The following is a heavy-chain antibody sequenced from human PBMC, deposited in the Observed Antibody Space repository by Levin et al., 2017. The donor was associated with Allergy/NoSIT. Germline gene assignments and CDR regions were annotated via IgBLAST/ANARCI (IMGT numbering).Heavy chain of an antibody. Sequence: SLKISCAASGFTFDDYAMHWVRQAPGKGLEWVSGISWNSGSIGYADSVKGRFTISRDNAKNSLYLQMNSLRAEDTALYYCAKSRTYYDFWSGYYHFDYWGQGTLVTVSS. CDR2: ISWNSGSI. D-gene: IGHD3-3*01. V-gene: IGHV3-9*01. CDR1: GFTFDDYA. J-gene: IGHJ4*02. CDR3: AKSRTYYDFWSGYYHFDY.